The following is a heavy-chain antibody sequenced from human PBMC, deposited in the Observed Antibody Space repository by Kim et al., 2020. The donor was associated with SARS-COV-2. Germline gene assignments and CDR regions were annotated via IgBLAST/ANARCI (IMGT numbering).Heavy chain of an antibody. Sequence: SETLSLTCTVYGGSISSYYWSWIRQPPGKGLEWIGYINHSGSTNYNPSLKSRVTISVDTSKNQFSLKLSSVTAADTAVYYCARPDAPGDSGSYSDDYWF. CDR3: ARPDAPGDSGSYSDDYWF. V-gene: IGHV4-59*12. J-gene: IGHJ5*01. CDR2: INHSGST. CDR1: GGSISSYY. D-gene: IGHD1-26*01.